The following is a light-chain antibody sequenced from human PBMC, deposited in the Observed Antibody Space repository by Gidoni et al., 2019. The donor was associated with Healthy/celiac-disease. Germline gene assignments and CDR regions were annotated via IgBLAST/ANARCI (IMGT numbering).Light chain of an antibody. V-gene: IGKV1-39*01. CDR3: QQSYSTPDT. CDR2: AAS. CDR1: QSLSSY. Sequence: DIQMTQSPSSLSASVGDRVTITCRASQSLSSYLNWYQQKPGKAPKLLIYAASSLQSGVPSRFSGSGSGTDFTLTISSLQPEDFATYYCQQSYSTPDTFGPGTKVDIK. J-gene: IGKJ3*01.